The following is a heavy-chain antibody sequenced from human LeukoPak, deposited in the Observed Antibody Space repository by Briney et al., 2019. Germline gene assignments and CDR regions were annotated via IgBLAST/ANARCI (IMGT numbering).Heavy chain of an antibody. J-gene: IGHJ4*02. CDR3: ASGYGYLTGISSNDS. Sequence: ASVKVSCKASGYSFTSYDINGVRQATGQGLEWMGRMNTNSGTTEYAQKFQGRVTMTRDTSTNTAYMELSSLRSEDTAVYYCASGYGYLTGISSNDSWGQGTLVTVSS. CDR2: MNTNSGTT. CDR1: GYSFTSYD. D-gene: IGHD5-18*01. V-gene: IGHV1-8*01.